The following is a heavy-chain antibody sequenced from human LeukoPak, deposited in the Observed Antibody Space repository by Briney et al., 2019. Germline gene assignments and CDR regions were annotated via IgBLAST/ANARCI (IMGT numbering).Heavy chain of an antibody. CDR1: GFLFSSYW. D-gene: IGHD3-3*01. CDR2: IKRDGSER. Sequence: GGSLRLSCAASGFLFSSYWMGWVRQAPGKGLEWVANIKRDGSERYYEDSVKGRFTISRDNAQNSLYLQMNSLREEDTAVYYCTRDKEAAVDFWSGYYSLWGQGTLVTVSS. CDR3: TRDKEAAVDFWSGYYSL. V-gene: IGHV3-7*01. J-gene: IGHJ4*02.